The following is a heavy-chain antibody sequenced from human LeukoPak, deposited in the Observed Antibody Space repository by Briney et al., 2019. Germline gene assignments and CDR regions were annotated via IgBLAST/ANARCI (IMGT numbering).Heavy chain of an antibody. D-gene: IGHD2-15*01. Sequence: GGSLRLSCAASGFPFSDHYMDWVRQAPGKGLEWVGRIRNKAHSYSTEYAASVKGRFTISRDDSKNSVYLQMNSLKTEDTAVYYCASLGYCSGGKCYRGGYWGQGTLVTVSS. J-gene: IGHJ4*02. CDR1: GFPFSDHY. CDR2: IRNKAHSYST. CDR3: ASLGYCSGGKCYRGGY. V-gene: IGHV3-72*01.